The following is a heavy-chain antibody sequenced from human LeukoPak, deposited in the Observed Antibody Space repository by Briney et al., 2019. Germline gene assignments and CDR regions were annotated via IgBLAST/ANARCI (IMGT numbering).Heavy chain of an antibody. CDR3: ARGIAGDFDY. V-gene: IGHV4-38-2*02. J-gene: IGHJ4*02. D-gene: IGHD6-13*01. CDR1: GYSITSGYY. CDR2: IYYTGST. Sequence: SETLSLTCTVSGYSITSGYYWGWIRQPPGKGLEWIGTIYYTGSTFYNPSLKSRVTISVDTSKNQFSLKLNSVTAADTAVYYCARGIAGDFDYWGQGTLVTVSS.